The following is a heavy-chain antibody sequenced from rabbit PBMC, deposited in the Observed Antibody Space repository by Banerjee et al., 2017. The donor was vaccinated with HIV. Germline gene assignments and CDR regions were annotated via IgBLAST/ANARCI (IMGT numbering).Heavy chain of an antibody. CDR2: IYAGKGST. D-gene: IGHD5-1*01. CDR3: ARGRKYYAIGTYDGSLDL. J-gene: IGHJ6*01. Sequence: QQQLEESGGGLVKPEGSLTLTCKASGFSFNNYWMSWVRQAPGKGLEWIGTIYAGKGSTDYASWVNGRFTISKTSSTTVTLQMTSLTDADTATHFCARGRKYYAIGTYDGSLDLWGQGTLVTVS. V-gene: IGHV1S45*01. CDR1: GFSFNNYW.